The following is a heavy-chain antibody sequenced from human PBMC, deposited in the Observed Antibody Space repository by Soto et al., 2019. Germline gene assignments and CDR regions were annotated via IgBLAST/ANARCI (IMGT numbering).Heavy chain of an antibody. CDR3: ARGRWLRSSFDY. D-gene: IGHD5-12*01. J-gene: IGHJ4*02. Sequence: SETLSLTCTVSGGSISSGGYYWSWIRQHPGKGLEWIGDINYSGSTNYNPSLKSRVTISVDTSKNQFSLKLSSVTAADTAVYYCARGRWLRSSFDYWGQGTLVTVS. V-gene: IGHV4-31*03. CDR2: INYSGST. CDR1: GGSISSGGYY.